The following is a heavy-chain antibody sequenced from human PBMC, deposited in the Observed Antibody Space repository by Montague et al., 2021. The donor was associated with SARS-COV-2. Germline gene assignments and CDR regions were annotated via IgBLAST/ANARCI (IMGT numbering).Heavy chain of an antibody. V-gene: IGHV4-59*01. CDR2: IYYNGTT. D-gene: IGHD2-2*01. Sequence: SETLSLTCTVSGGSISSYYWSWIRQPPGKGLEWIGYIYYNGTTNYSPSLKGRVSISVDTSKNQFSLEMNSVTAADTAVYYCARERGGQLLSGWFDPWGQGTLVTVSS. CDR3: ARERGGQLLSGWFDP. CDR1: GGSISSYY. J-gene: IGHJ5*02.